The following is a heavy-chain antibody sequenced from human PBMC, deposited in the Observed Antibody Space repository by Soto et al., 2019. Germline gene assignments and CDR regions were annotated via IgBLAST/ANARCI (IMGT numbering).Heavy chain of an antibody. D-gene: IGHD3-16*01. J-gene: IGHJ5*02. CDR3: ARDAQGTFGATNWFDP. V-gene: IGHV4-59*01. Sequence: SQTLSLTCTVSGGSISSYYWSWIRQPPGKGLEWIGYIYYSGSTNYNPSLKSRVTISVDTSKNQFSLKLSSVTAADTAVYYCARDAQGTFGATNWFDPWGQGTLVTVSS. CDR1: GGSISSYY. CDR2: IYYSGST.